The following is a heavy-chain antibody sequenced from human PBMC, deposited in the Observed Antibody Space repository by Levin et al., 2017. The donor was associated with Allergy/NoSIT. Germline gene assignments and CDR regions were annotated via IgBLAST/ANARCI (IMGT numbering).Heavy chain of an antibody. J-gene: IGHJ4*02. CDR3: ALAGGATGGSY. CDR1: GYTFTSYD. V-gene: IGHV1-8*01. D-gene: IGHD1-26*01. CDR2: MNPNSGNT. Sequence: GESLKISCKASGYTFTSYDINWVRQATGQGLEWMGWMNPNSGNTGYAQKFQGRVTMTRNTSISTAYMELSSLRSEDTAVYYCALAGGATGGSYWGQGTLVTVSS.